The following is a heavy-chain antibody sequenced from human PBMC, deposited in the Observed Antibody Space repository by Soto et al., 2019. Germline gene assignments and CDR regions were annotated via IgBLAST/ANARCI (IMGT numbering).Heavy chain of an antibody. D-gene: IGHD3-9*01. J-gene: IGHJ4*02. CDR2: INHSGST. Sequence: SDTLSLTCAVYGGSFSGYYWSWIRQPPGKGLEWIGEINHSGSTNYNPSLKSRVTISVDTSKNQFSLKLNSVTAADTAVYYCARHRTGLDSRGQGTLVTVSS. V-gene: IGHV4-34*01. CDR3: ARHRTGLDS. CDR1: GGSFSGYY.